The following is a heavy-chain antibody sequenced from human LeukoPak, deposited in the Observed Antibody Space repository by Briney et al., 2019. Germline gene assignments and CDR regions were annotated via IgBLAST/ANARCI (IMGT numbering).Heavy chain of an antibody. J-gene: IGHJ4*02. V-gene: IGHV3-30*18. CDR1: GFTFSSYG. CDR2: ISYDGSNK. D-gene: IGHD3-16*01. CDR3: AKPQAGDYFDY. Sequence: GRSLRLSCAASGFTFSSYGMHWVRQAPGKGLEWVAVISYDGSNKYYADSVKGRFTISRDNSKNTLYLQMNSLRAEDTAVYYCAKPQAGDYFDYWGQGTLVTVSS.